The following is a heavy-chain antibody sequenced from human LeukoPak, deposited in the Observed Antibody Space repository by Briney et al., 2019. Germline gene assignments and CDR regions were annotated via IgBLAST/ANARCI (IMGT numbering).Heavy chain of an antibody. CDR3: ARVGPDYYDSSGYFFLDY. CDR1: GGTFSSYA. J-gene: IGHJ4*02. D-gene: IGHD3-22*01. CDR2: IIPIFGTA. Sequence: ASVKVSCKASGGTFSSYAICWVRQAPGQGLEWMGGIIPIFGTANYAQKFQGRVTITADESTSTAYMELSSLRSEDTAVYYCARVGPDYYDSSGYFFLDYWGQGTLVTVSS. V-gene: IGHV1-69*13.